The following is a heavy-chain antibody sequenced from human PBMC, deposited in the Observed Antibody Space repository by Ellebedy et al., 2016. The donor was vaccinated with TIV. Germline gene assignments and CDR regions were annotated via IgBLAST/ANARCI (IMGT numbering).Heavy chain of an antibody. V-gene: IGHV3-30-3*01. Sequence: GESLKISCAASGFTFSSYAMHWVRQAPGKGLEWVAVISYDGSNKYYADSVKGRFTISRDNSKNTLYLQMNSLRAEDTAVYYCARDLNSSGWYYFDYWGQGTLVTVSS. J-gene: IGHJ4*02. CDR3: ARDLNSSGWYYFDY. CDR1: GFTFSSYA. D-gene: IGHD6-19*01. CDR2: ISYDGSNK.